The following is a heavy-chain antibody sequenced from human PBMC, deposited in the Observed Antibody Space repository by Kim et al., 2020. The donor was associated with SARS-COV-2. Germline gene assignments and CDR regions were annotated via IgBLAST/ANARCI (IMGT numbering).Heavy chain of an antibody. Sequence: SQTLSLTCAISGDSVSSNSAAWNWIRQSPSRGLEWLGRTYFRSKWYNDYAVSVKARITITPDTSRNQFSLQLKSVTPEDTAVFYCARIDYRRPNPYFDYWGQGTLVTVSA. V-gene: IGHV6-1*01. CDR1: GDSVSSNSAA. J-gene: IGHJ4*02. CDR3: ARIDYRRPNPYFDY. D-gene: IGHD4-17*01. CDR2: TYFRSKWYN.